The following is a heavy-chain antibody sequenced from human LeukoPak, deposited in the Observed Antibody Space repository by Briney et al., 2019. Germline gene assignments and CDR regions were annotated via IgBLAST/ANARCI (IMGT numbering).Heavy chain of an antibody. CDR1: GGSISSYY. J-gene: IGHJ6*02. D-gene: IGHD3-10*01. Sequence: PSETLSLTCTVSGGSISSYYWSWIRQPPGKGLEWIGYIYYSGSTNYNPSLKSRVTISVDTSKNQFSLKLSSVTAADTAVYYCARGTYYYGSGYGMDVWGQGTTVTVSS. CDR3: ARGTYYYGSGYGMDV. V-gene: IGHV4-59*01. CDR2: IYYSGST.